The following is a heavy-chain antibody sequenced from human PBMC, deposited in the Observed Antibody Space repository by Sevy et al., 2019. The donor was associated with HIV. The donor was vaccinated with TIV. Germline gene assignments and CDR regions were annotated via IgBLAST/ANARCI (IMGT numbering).Heavy chain of an antibody. CDR3: ARGYCSGGSCYSGASFLPSDY. Sequence: SETLSLTCTVSGGSVSSGSYYWSWIRQPPGKGLEWIGYIYYSGSTNYNPSLKRRVTISVDTSKNQFSLKLSSVTAADTAVYYCARGYCSGGSCYSGASFLPSDYWGQGTLVTVSS. D-gene: IGHD2-15*01. J-gene: IGHJ4*02. V-gene: IGHV4-61*01. CDR2: IYYSGST. CDR1: GGSVSSGSYY.